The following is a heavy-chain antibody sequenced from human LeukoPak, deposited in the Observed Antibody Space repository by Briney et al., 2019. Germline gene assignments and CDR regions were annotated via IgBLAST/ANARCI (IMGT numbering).Heavy chain of an antibody. V-gene: IGHV3-30-3*01. CDR3: ARDLTWIRWDY. D-gene: IGHD5-18*01. J-gene: IGHJ4*02. CDR2: ISYDGSNK. CDR1: GFTFSSYA. Sequence: PGGSLRLSCAASGFTFSSYAMHWDRQAPGKGLEWVAVISYDGSNKYYADSVKGRFTISRDNSKNTLYLQMNSLRAEDTAVYYCARDLTWIRWDYWGQGTLVTVSS.